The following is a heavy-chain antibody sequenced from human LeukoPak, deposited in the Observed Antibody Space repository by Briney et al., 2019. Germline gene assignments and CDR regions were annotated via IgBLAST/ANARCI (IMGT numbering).Heavy chain of an antibody. Sequence: WISAYNGNTNYAQKLQGRVTMTTDTSTSTAYMELRSLRSDDTAVYYRARDGPPFKRPLADYWGQGTLVTVSS. J-gene: IGHJ4*02. D-gene: IGHD2/OR15-2a*01. CDR2: ISAYNGNT. V-gene: IGHV1-18*01. CDR3: ARDGPPFKRPLADY.